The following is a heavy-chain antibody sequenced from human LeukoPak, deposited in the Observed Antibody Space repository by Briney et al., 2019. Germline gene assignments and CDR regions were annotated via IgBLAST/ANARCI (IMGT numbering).Heavy chain of an antibody. D-gene: IGHD5-12*01. Sequence: SETLSLTCTVSGGSISSGGYYWSWIRQHPGKGLEWIGYIYYSGSTYYNPSLKSRVTISVDTSKNQFSLKLSSVTAADTAVYYCARDTGRGSGFISGPSGYWGQGTLVTVSS. CDR2: IYYSGST. CDR3: ARDTGRGSGFISGPSGY. V-gene: IGHV4-31*03. J-gene: IGHJ4*02. CDR1: GGSISSGGYY.